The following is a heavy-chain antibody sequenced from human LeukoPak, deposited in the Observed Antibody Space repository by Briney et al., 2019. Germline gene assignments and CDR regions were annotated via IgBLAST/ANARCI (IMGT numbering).Heavy chain of an antibody. Sequence: GGSLRLSCAASGFSFRSYDMHWVRQATGKALEWVSAIATTGDTYYPGSVKGRFTISRESAKNSLYLQMNSLRAGDTAVYYCARGTVGAGVFDIWGPGTMVTVSS. CDR2: IATTGDT. V-gene: IGHV3-13*01. CDR3: ARGTVGAGVFDI. CDR1: GFSFRSYD. D-gene: IGHD1-26*01. J-gene: IGHJ3*02.